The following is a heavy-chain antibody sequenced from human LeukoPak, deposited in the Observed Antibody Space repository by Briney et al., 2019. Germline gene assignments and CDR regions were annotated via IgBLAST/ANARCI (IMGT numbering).Heavy chain of an antibody. V-gene: IGHV3-30*02. J-gene: IGHJ4*02. CDR3: AKDGDYYDSSGSPIDY. CDR1: GFTFSSYS. D-gene: IGHD3-22*01. CDR2: IRYDGSNK. Sequence: GGSLRLSCAASGFTFSSYSMDWVRQAPGKGLEWVAFIRYDGSNKYYADSVKGRFTISRDNSTNTLYLQMNSLRAEDTAVYYCAKDGDYYDSSGSPIDYWGQGTLVTVSS.